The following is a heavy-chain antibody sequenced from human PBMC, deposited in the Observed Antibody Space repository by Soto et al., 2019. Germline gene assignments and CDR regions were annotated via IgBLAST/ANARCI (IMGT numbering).Heavy chain of an antibody. CDR2: IWYDGSNK. J-gene: IGHJ3*02. V-gene: IGHV3-33*01. Sequence: QVQLVESGGGVVQPGRSLRLSCAASGFTFSSYGMHWVRQAPGKGLEWVAVIWYDGSNKYYADSVKGRFTISRDNSKNTLYLQMNSLGAEDTAVSYCARDSWYSSGPSAFDIWGQGTMVTVSS. D-gene: IGHD6-25*01. CDR3: ARDSWYSSGPSAFDI. CDR1: GFTFSSYG.